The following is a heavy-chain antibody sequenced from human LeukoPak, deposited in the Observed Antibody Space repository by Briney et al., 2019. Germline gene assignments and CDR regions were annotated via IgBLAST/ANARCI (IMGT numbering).Heavy chain of an antibody. J-gene: IGHJ4*02. CDR3: ARVVLGDYFDY. D-gene: IGHD2-8*02. CDR1: GFTFSDYY. Sequence: PGGSLRLSCAASGFTFSDYYMSWIRQAPGKGLEWVSYISSSSSYTNYADSVKGRFTTSRDNAKNSLYLQMNSLRAEDTAVYYCARVVLGDYFDYWGQGTLVTVSS. V-gene: IGHV3-11*05. CDR2: ISSSSSYT.